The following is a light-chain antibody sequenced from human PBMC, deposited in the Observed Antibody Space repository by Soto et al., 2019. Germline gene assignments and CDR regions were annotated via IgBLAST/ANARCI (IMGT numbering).Light chain of an antibody. CDR2: GAS. Sequence: EMVVTQSPATLSVSPGERATLFCRASQNIGNNLAWYQQKPGQAPRLLIHGASTRATGVPARFNGSGSGTDFTLPISRLQSEDFAVYYCQRYNDWPPWTFGQGTKVEIK. J-gene: IGKJ1*01. CDR1: QNIGNN. V-gene: IGKV3-15*01. CDR3: QRYNDWPPWT.